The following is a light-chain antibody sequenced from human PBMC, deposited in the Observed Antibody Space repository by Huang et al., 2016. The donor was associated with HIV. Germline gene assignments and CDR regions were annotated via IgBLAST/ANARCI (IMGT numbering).Light chain of an antibody. CDR2: GAS. CDR3: QQYGRSVWT. Sequence: EIVLTQSPGPLSLSPGERAPLSCRASQSVSSSYLAWYQQKPGQAPGLLSYGASSRATGIPDRVSGIGSGTDFTLTISRLEPEDFAVYYCQQYGRSVWTFGQGTKVEIK. CDR1: QSVSSSY. J-gene: IGKJ1*01. V-gene: IGKV3-20*01.